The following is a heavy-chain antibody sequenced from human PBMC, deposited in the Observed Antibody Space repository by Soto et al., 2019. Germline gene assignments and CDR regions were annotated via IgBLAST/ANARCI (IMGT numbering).Heavy chain of an antibody. CDR2: IGSGGST. D-gene: IGHD4-17*01. CDR1: GFTFSSYA. CDR3: AKDLGSPTVATPELEFDY. V-gene: IGHV3-23*01. J-gene: IGHJ4*02. Sequence: GGSLRLSCAASGFTFSSYAMTWVRQAPGKGLEWVSAIGSGGSTYYADSVKGRFTISRDNSRNTLYLQMNSLRADDTAVYYCAKDLGSPTVATPELEFDYWGQGTLVTVSS.